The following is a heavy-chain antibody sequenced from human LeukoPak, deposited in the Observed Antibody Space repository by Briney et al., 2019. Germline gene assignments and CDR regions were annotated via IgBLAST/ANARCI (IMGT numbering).Heavy chain of an antibody. D-gene: IGHD2-21*01. CDR2: ISWNSGSI. V-gene: IGHV3-9*01. Sequence: GGSLRLSCAASGFTFDDYAMHWVRQAPGKGLEWVSGISWNSGSIGYADSVKGRFTISRDNAKNSLYLQMNRLRADDTAVYYCARPRGCGTSRCNNFDYWGQGTLVTVSS. CDR1: GFTFDDYA. J-gene: IGHJ4*02. CDR3: ARPRGCGTSRCNNFDY.